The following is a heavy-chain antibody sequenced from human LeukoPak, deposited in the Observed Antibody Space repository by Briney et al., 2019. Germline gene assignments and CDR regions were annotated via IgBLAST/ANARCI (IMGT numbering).Heavy chain of an antibody. CDR1: GFIFTNYW. CDR2: IKQDGSEK. Sequence: GGSLRLSCAASGFIFTNYWMSWVRQAPGKGLEWMANIKQDGSEKDYVDSVKGRFTISRDNAKNSVYLQMSSLRGEDTAVYYCARIGYASSSQDYWGQGTLVTVSS. CDR3: ARIGYASSSQDY. J-gene: IGHJ4*02. V-gene: IGHV3-7*04. D-gene: IGHD6-13*01.